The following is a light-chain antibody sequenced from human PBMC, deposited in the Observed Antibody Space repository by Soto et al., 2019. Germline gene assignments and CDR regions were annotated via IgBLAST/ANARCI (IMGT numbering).Light chain of an antibody. Sequence: QSVLTQPPSVSGAPGQRVTISCTGSSSNIGAGYDVHWYQQLPGTAPKLLIYGNSNRPSGVPDRFSGSKSGTSAPRAITGLQAEDEADYYCQSYDSSLSGHVVFGGGTKLTVL. J-gene: IGLJ2*01. V-gene: IGLV1-40*01. CDR2: GNS. CDR3: QSYDSSLSGHVV. CDR1: SSNIGAGYD.